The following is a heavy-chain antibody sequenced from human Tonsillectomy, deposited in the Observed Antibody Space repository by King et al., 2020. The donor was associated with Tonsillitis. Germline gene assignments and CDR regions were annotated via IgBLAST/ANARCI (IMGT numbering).Heavy chain of an antibody. CDR1: GFTXSXYY. D-gene: IGHD2-15*01. CDR3: AKDLDCSGGSCYPEYNNGMDV. Sequence: HVQLVESGGGXVKPXGSLXLSXXASGFTXSXYYXTWIXXAPXKGXEXVXXXXXXXXXXYXXXSVXXRFTISRDXAKNSLYLQMNXRRAEDTAVYYCAKDLDCSGGSCYPEYNNGMDVWGQGTTVTVSS. J-gene: IGHJ6*02. CDR2: XXXXXXXX. V-gene: IGHV3-11*01.